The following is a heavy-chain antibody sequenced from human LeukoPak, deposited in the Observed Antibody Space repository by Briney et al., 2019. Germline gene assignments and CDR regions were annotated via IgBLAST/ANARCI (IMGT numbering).Heavy chain of an antibody. CDR1: GFTFSSYA. CDR2: IRGSGDST. Sequence: GGSLRLSCAASGFTFSSYAMTWVRQAPGKGLEWVSSIRGSGDSTYYADSVKGRFTISRDNAKSSLYLQMNSLRAEDTAVYYCARYGGYRAGYMDVWGKGTTVTVSS. D-gene: IGHD5-12*01. CDR3: ARYGGYRAGYMDV. V-gene: IGHV3-23*01. J-gene: IGHJ6*03.